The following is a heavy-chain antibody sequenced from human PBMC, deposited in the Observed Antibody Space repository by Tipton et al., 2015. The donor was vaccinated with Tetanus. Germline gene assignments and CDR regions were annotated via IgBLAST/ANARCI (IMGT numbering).Heavy chain of an antibody. CDR1: GDSISSFY. J-gene: IGHJ6*02. Sequence: TLSLTCSVSGDSISSFYWSWIRQPAGKGLEWIGRIYTSGSTNYNPSLKSRVTMSVDTSKRQFSLKLNSVTAADTAVYYCARNQRWLPYYYAMDVWGRGTTVTVSS. CDR3: ARNQRWLPYYYAMDV. CDR2: IYTSGST. D-gene: IGHD3-22*01. V-gene: IGHV4-4*07.